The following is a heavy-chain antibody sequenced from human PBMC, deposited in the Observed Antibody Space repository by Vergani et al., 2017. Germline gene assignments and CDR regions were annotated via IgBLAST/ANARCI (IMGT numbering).Heavy chain of an antibody. D-gene: IGHD1-26*01. CDR1: GGSISSYY. CDR2: IYYSGST. CDR3: ARHFNSGSFGGDWFDP. V-gene: IGHV4-59*08. J-gene: IGHJ5*02. Sequence: QVQLQESGPGLVQPSETLSLTCTVSGGSISSYYWSWIRQPPGKGLEWIGYIYYSGSTNYNPSLKSRVTISVDTSKNQFSLKLSSVTAADTAVYYCARHFNSGSFGGDWFDPWGQGTLVTVSS.